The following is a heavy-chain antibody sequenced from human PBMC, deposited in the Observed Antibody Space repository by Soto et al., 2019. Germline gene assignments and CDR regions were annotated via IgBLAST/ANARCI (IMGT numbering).Heavy chain of an antibody. CDR1: GGSISSYY. CDR2: IYYSGST. J-gene: IGHJ5*02. Sequence: KSSETLSLTCTVSGGSISSYYWSWIRQPPGKGLEWIGYIYYSGSTNYNPSLKSRVTISVDTSKNQFSLKLSSVAAADTAVYYCARDDRYSSDLHWFDPWGQGTLVTVSS. D-gene: IGHD6-25*01. CDR3: ARDDRYSSDLHWFDP. V-gene: IGHV4-59*01.